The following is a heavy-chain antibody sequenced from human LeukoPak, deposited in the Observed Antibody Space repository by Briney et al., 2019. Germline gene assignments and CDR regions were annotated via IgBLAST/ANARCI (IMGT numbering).Heavy chain of an antibody. CDR1: GGSFSGYY. CDR3: ARRARIAAAGTRPYYYYYYGMDV. D-gene: IGHD6-13*01. V-gene: IGHV4-34*01. CDR2: INHSGST. Sequence: SETLSLTCAVYGGSFSGYYWSWIRQPPGKGLEWIGEINHSGSTNYNPSLKSRVTISVDTSKNQFSLKLSSVTAADTAVYYCARRARIAAAGTRPYYYYYYGMDVWGQGTTVTVSS. J-gene: IGHJ6*02.